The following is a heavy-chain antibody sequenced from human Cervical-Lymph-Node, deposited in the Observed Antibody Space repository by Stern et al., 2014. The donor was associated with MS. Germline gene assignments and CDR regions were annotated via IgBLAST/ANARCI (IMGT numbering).Heavy chain of an antibody. D-gene: IGHD1-7*01. CDR1: GGSISSYY. J-gene: IGHJ3*02. CDR2: SYYSGST. Sequence: QVQLVQSGPGLVKPSETLSLTCTVSGGSISSYYCSWIRQPPGKGLEWIGYSYYSGSTKYNPSLKGRVTISVDISKSQFSLKLTSVTAADTAVYFCARERLDLYAFDIWGQGTMVTVSS. V-gene: IGHV4-59*01. CDR3: ARERLDLYAFDI.